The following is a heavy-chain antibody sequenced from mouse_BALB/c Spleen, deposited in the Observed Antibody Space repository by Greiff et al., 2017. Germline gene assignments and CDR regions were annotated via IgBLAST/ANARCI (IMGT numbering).Heavy chain of an antibody. CDR2: ISSSGGYT. J-gene: IGHJ4*01. D-gene: IGHD2-14*01. CDR1: GFTFSSYG. V-gene: IGHV5-6*01. CDR3: ARGDRYEGGSYAMDY. Sequence: EVQVVESGGDLVKPGGSLKLSCAASGFTFSSYGMSWVRQTPDKRLEWVATISSSGGYTYYPDSVKGRFTISRDNAKNTLYLQMSSLKSEDTAMYYCARGDRYEGGSYAMDYWGQGTSVTVSS.